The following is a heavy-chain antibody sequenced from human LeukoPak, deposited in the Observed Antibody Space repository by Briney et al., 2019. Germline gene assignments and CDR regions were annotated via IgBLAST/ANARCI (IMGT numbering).Heavy chain of an antibody. CDR1: GFTFSGSA. CDR3: TSLFPELGPEGGLDY. Sequence: GGSLRLSCAASGFTFSGSAMHWVRQASGKGLEWVGRIRSKANSYATAYAASVKGRFTISRDDSKNTAYLQMNSLKTEDTAVYYCTSLFPELGPEGGLDYWGQGTLVTVSS. J-gene: IGHJ4*02. D-gene: IGHD1-26*01. CDR2: IRSKANSYAT. V-gene: IGHV3-73*01.